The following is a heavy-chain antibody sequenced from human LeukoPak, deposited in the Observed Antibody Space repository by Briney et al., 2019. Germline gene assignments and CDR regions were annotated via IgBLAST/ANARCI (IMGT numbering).Heavy chain of an antibody. V-gene: IGHV6-1*01. CDR1: GDSVSSNSVT. J-gene: IGHJ4*02. Sequence: SQTLSLTCAISGDSVSSNSVTWNWIRQSPSRGLEWLGRTYYRSTWYNDYAVSVRGRITVSPDTSKNQFSLHLNSVTPEDTAVYYCARPRVVKRGVLFDYWGQGTLVTVSS. CDR3: ARPRVVKRGVLFDY. CDR2: TYYRSTWYN. D-gene: IGHD3-3*01.